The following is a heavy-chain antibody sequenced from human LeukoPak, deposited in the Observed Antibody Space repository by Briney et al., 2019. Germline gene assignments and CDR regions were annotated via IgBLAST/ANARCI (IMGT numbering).Heavy chain of an antibody. CDR2: INHSGST. V-gene: IGHV4-34*01. D-gene: IGHD5-24*01. CDR1: GGSFSGYY. Sequence: PSETLSLTCAVYGGSFSGYYWSWIRQPPGKGLEWIGEINHSGSTNYNPSLKSRVTISVDTSKNQFSLKLSSVTAADTALYYCARGRGYNSFDYWGQGTLVTVSS. CDR3: ARGRGYNSFDY. J-gene: IGHJ4*02.